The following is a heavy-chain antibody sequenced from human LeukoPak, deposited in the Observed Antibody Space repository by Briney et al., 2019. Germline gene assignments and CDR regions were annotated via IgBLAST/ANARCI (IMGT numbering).Heavy chain of an antibody. CDR2: INPNSGGT. CDR3: ARSYDFWSGPPLDP. CDR1: GYTSTGHY. J-gene: IGHJ5*02. V-gene: IGHV1-2*02. D-gene: IGHD3-3*01. Sequence: ASVKASPEASGYTSTGHYMHWVRPAPGQGLEWMGWINPNSGGTKYAQKFQGRVTLTRDTSISTAYMELSRLRCDDTAVYYCARSYDFWSGPPLDPCGQGTLVTVSS.